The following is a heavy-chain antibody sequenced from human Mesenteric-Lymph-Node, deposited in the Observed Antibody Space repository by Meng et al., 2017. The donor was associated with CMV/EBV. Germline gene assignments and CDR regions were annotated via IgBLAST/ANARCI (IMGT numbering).Heavy chain of an antibody. CDR2: IYPGDSDT. D-gene: IGHD4/OR15-4a*01. CDR1: EHTFRSYW. Sequence: GGSLRLSCKGSEHTFRSYWIGWVRQMPGKGLEWMGIIYPGDSDTRYSPSFQGQVTISADKSISTAYLQWSSLKASDTAMYYCARQNYAAGQHLLRYAFDVWGQGTMVTVSS. CDR3: ARQNYAAGQHLLRYAFDV. V-gene: IGHV5-51*01. J-gene: IGHJ3*01.